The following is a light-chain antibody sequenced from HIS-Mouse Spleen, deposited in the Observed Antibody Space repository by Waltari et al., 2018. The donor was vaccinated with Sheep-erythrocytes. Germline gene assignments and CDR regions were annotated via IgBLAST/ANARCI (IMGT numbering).Light chain of an antibody. V-gene: IGKV1-39*01. J-gene: IGKJ3*01. CDR3: QQSYRTPQFT. CDR1: QSISSY. CDR2: AAS. Sequence: DIQMTQSPCSLSASVGDRVTITCRESQSISSYFNWYQQKPGKPPKLLIYAASSLQSGVQSRFSGRRSGTDFTLTISSLQPEDFATYYCQQSYRTPQFTFCPATKVNIK.